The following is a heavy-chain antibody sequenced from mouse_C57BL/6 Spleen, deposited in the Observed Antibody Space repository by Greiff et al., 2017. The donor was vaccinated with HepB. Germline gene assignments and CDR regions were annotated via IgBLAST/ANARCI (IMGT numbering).Heavy chain of an antibody. D-gene: IGHD1-1*01. CDR2: IWSDGST. J-gene: IGHJ1*03. V-gene: IGHV2-6-1*01. Sequence: VNVVESGPGLVAPSRSLSITSTVSGFSFTSYVVPWVRQPPGKGLEWLVVIWSDGSTTYNSALKSRLSSSKDNSKSQVFLKMNSLQTDDTAMYYWARQNYDGRSYGYFDVWGTGTTVTVSS. CDR1: GFSFTSYV. CDR3: ARQNYDGRSYGYFDV.